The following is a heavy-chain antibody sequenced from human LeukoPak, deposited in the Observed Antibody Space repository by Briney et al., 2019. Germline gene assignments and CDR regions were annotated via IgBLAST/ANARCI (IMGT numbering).Heavy chain of an antibody. D-gene: IGHD3-3*01. CDR1: GGSISTTNYY. CDR2: IYSSGNT. CDR3: ARHSGLRSPFDP. J-gene: IGHJ5*02. V-gene: IGHV4-39*01. Sequence: SETLSLTCTVSGGSISTTNYYWGWIRQPPGRNLEWIGSIYSSGNTYYNPSLESRVTISVDTSKNQLSLKLTSATAADTSVYYCARHSGLRSPFDPWGQGTLVTVSS.